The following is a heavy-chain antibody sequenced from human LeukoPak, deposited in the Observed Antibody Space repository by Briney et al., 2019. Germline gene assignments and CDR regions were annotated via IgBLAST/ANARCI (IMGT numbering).Heavy chain of an antibody. CDR3: ASGVAAAAGTMSTYYYYGMDV. J-gene: IGHJ6*02. CDR2: ISAYNGNT. CDR1: GYTFTSYG. D-gene: IGHD6-13*01. Sequence: ASVKVSCKASGYTFTSYGISWVRQAPGQGLEWMGWISAYNGNTNYAQELQGRVTMTTDTSTSTAYMELRSLRSDDTAVYYCASGVAAAAGTMSTYYYYGMDVWGQGTTVTVSS. V-gene: IGHV1-18*01.